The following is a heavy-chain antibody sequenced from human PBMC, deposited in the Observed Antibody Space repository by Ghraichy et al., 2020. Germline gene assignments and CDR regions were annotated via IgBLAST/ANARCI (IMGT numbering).Heavy chain of an antibody. CDR1: GFTFSSYG. CDR2: ISYDGSNK. D-gene: IGHD1-7*01. J-gene: IGHJ5*02. CDR3: AKDNNRYNWNYADP. Sequence: LSLTCAASGFTFSSYGMHWVRQAPGKGLEWVAVISYDGSNKYYADSVKGRFTISRDNSKNTLYLQMNSLRAEDTAVYYCAKDNNRYNWNYADPWGQGTLVTVSS. V-gene: IGHV3-30*18.